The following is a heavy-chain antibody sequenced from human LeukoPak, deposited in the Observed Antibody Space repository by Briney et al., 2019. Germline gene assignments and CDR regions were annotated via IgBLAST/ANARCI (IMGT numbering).Heavy chain of an antibody. J-gene: IGHJ6*02. Sequence: GRSLRLSCAASGFTFSSYGMHWVRQAPGKGLEWVTVISYDGSNKYYADSVNGRFTISRDNSKNTLYLQMNSLRAEDTAVYYCAKDLGGYCSGGSCYYGMDVWGQGTTVTVSS. CDR1: GFTFSSYG. V-gene: IGHV3-30*18. D-gene: IGHD2-15*01. CDR2: ISYDGSNK. CDR3: AKDLGGYCSGGSCYYGMDV.